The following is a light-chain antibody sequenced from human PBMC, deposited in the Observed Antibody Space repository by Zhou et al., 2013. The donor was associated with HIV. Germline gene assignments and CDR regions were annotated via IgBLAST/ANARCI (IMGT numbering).Light chain of an antibody. CDR2: RAS. CDR3: QQYHDYSPWT. J-gene: IGKJ1*01. V-gene: IGKV1-5*03. CDR1: QTISTW. Sequence: DIRMTQSPSTLSASVGDSVIITCRASQTISTWLAWYQQKPGKAPKLLIYRASNLESGVPSRFSGSGSGTEFTLTISSLQPDDFATYYCQQYHDYSPWTFGQGTKVEIK.